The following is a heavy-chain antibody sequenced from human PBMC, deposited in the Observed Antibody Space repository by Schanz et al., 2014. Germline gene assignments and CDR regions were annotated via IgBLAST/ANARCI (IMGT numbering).Heavy chain of an antibody. CDR3: ARDMVENWFDS. V-gene: IGHV4-4*07. D-gene: IGHD3-10*01. CDR1: GDSIRSYY. Sequence: QVQLQESGPGLVKPSETLSLTCNVSGDSIRSYYWSWIRQPAGKGLEWIGRIYSTGSTNYNPSLKSRVTISKATSKNQFSLKLTSVTAADTAVYYCARDMVENWFDSWGQGTLXTVSS. CDR2: IYSTGST. J-gene: IGHJ5*01.